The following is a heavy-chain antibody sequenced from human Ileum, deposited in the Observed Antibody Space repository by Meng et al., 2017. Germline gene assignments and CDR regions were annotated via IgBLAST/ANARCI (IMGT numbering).Heavy chain of an antibody. CDR2: INQDGSVK. CDR1: RFTFSDFW. V-gene: IGHV3-7*01. CDR3: ARDPAYGAFDM. D-gene: IGHD1-26*01. J-gene: IGHJ3*02. Sequence: VQVGGSGGALGQPGGSLRLSWAAPRFTFSDFWMTWVRQAPGIGLEMVANINQDGSVKNYVGSVQGRFAISRDNAKNSLYLQLNNLRVEDTAIYYCARDPAYGAFDMWGQGTMVTVSS.